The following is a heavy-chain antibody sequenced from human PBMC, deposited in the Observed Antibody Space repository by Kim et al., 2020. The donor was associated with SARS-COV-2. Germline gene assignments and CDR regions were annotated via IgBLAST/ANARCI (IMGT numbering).Heavy chain of an antibody. D-gene: IGHD7-27*01. J-gene: IGHJ5*02. V-gene: IGHV3-30*01. Sequence: AASGKGRFTISRDNCKNTLYLQMNSLRAEDTAVYYCARCPWGYGNWFDPWGQGTLVTVSS. CDR3: ARCPWGYGNWFDP.